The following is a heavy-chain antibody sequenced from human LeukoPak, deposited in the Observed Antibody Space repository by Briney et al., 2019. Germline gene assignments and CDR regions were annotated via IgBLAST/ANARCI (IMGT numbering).Heavy chain of an antibody. J-gene: IGHJ2*01. CDR2: IYYSGST. Sequence: PSETLSLTCTVSGGSISSYYWGWIRQPPGKGLEWIGYIYYSGSTNYNPSLKSRVTISVDTSKNQFSLKLSSVTAADTAVYYCARDPGGAAAGNWYFDLWGRGTLVTVSS. CDR1: GGSISSYY. CDR3: ARDPGGAAAGNWYFDL. D-gene: IGHD6-13*01. V-gene: IGHV4-59*01.